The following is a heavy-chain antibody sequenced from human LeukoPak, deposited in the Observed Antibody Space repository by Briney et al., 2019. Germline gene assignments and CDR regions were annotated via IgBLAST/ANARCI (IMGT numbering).Heavy chain of an antibody. Sequence: SETLSLTCAVYGGSFSGYYWSWIRQPPGKGLEWIGEINHSGSTNYNPSLKSRVTISVDTSKNQFSLKLSSVTAADTAVYYCVRVKYYYYYMDVWGKGTTVTVSS. J-gene: IGHJ6*03. CDR1: GGSFSGYY. CDR2: INHSGST. CDR3: VRVKYYYYYMDV. V-gene: IGHV4-34*01.